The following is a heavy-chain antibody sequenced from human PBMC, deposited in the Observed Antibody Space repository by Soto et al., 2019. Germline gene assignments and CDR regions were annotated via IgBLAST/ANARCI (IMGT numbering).Heavy chain of an antibody. V-gene: IGHV1-69*06. Sequence: QVQLVQSGAEVKKPGSSVKVSCKASGGTFSSYAISWVRQAPGQGLEWMGGIIPIFGTANYAQKFQVRVTITADKSTSTAYMELSSLRSEDTAVYYCARSGQDYDFWSGNYGMDVWGQGTTVTVSS. J-gene: IGHJ6*02. CDR1: GGTFSSYA. D-gene: IGHD3-3*01. CDR2: IIPIFGTA. CDR3: ARSGQDYDFWSGNYGMDV.